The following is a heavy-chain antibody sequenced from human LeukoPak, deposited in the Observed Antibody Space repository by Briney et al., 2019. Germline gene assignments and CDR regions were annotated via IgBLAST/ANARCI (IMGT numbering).Heavy chain of an antibody. CDR3: ARGSRSGSGAYYFDS. D-gene: IGHD3-10*01. V-gene: IGHV3-74*01. Sequence: GGSLRLSCAASGFTFNTYWMHWVRQGPGKGRVWVSYINSDGRTTNYADSVKGRFTISRDNAKNTLFLQMNSLRAEDTAVYYCARGSRSGSGAYYFDSWGQGTLVTVSS. CDR2: INSDGRTT. CDR1: GFTFNTYW. J-gene: IGHJ4*02.